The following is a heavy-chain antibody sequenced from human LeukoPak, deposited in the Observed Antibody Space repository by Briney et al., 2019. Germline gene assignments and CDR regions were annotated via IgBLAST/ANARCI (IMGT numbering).Heavy chain of an antibody. J-gene: IGHJ4*02. CDR2: ISGGSSYT. V-gene: IGHV3-11*06. Sequence: GGSLRPSCAVSGFTFSDYYMTWFRQAPGKGLEWVSYISGGSSYTNFADSVKGRFTISRDNAKNSLYLQMNSLRAEDTAVYYCARVSLLDDGGLGDYWGQGTLVTVSS. CDR3: ARVSLLDDGGLGDY. D-gene: IGHD4-23*01. CDR1: GFTFSDYY.